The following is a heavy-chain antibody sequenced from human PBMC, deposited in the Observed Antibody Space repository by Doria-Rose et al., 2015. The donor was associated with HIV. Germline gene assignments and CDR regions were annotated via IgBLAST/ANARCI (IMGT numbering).Heavy chain of an antibody. D-gene: IGHD3-22*01. Sequence: EVQLVETGGDLVKPGGSLKLSCTASGLTFDTVRLGWVRQAPGKGLEWVGRIKTEAEGGTTDYAAPVKGRFTISRDDSKNMVFLQMDSLETADTAVYYCTTAYRESSAYLTNWGQGTLVTVSS. CDR2: IKTEAEGGTT. CDR1: GLTFDTVR. V-gene: IGHV3-15*01. J-gene: IGHJ4*02. CDR3: TTAYRESSAYLTN.